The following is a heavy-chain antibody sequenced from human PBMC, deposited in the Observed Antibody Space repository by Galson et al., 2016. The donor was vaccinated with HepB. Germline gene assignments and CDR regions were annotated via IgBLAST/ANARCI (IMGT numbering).Heavy chain of an antibody. CDR2: IIGSGGSM. Sequence: SLRLSCAASGFTFNSFAMTWVRQAPGKGLEWVSTIIGSGGSMPYADSVRGRFITSRDNSKNTLYLQLNSLRADDTALYYCARDGGFCSDATCYYRKHWGQGTLVTVSS. CDR3: ARDGGFCSDATCYYRKH. D-gene: IGHD2-15*01. J-gene: IGHJ4*02. V-gene: IGHV3-23*01. CDR1: GFTFNSFA.